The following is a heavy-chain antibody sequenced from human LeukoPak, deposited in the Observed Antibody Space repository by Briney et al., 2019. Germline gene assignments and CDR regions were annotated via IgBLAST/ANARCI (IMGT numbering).Heavy chain of an antibody. D-gene: IGHD6-13*01. J-gene: IGHJ5*02. V-gene: IGHV3-21*01. CDR2: ISSSSSYI. CDR3: ARDFSVAAAGTGVASPNWFDP. CDR1: GFTFSNAW. Sequence: PGGSLRLSCAASGFTFSNAWMTWVRQAPGKGLEWVSSISSSSSYIYYADSVKGRFTISRDNAKNSLYLQMNSLRAEDTAVYYCARDFSVAAAGTGVASPNWFDPWGQGTLVTVSS.